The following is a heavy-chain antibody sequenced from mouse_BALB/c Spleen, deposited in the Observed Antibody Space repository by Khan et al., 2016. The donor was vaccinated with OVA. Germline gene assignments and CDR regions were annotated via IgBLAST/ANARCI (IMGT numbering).Heavy chain of an antibody. CDR3: VRGGKFAY. J-gene: IGHJ3*01. CDR1: GYTFTDYA. Sequence: QVQLQQSGAELVRPGVSVKISCKASGYTFTDYAMHWVKQRHAKSLAWIGVISTNYGDADYNQKFQGKASMPVDRSSSTVYMELARLTSEDSAIYFCVRGGKFAYWGQGTLVTVSA. V-gene: IGHV1S137*01. CDR2: ISTNYGDA. D-gene: IGHD1-1*02.